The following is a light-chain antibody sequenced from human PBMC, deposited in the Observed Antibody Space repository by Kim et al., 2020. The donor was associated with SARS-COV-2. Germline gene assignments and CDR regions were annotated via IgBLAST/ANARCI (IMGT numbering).Light chain of an antibody. V-gene: IGKV4-1*01. CDR3: QQYHNLPYT. CDR2: WSS. Sequence: AVSLGTRSTSNCKSSQSVSNKLVWYQQKPGQPPKLLIRWSSDRESGVPDRFSGSGSGTDFTLTISSLQAEDVAVYYCQQYHNLPYTFGQGTKLEI. J-gene: IGKJ2*01. CDR1: QSVSNK.